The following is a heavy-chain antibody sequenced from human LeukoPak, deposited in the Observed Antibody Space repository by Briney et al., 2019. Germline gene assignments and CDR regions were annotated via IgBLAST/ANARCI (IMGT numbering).Heavy chain of an antibody. V-gene: IGHV1-2*02. CDR1: GYTFTGYY. D-gene: IGHD3-22*01. J-gene: IGHJ4*02. Sequence: ASVKVSCKASGYTFTGYYMHWVRQAPGQGLERMGWINPNSGGTNYAQKFQGGVTMTRDTSISTAYMELSRLRSDDTAVYYCARPQNYYDSSGYQAYWGQGTLVTVSS. CDR3: ARPQNYYDSSGYQAY. CDR2: INPNSGGT.